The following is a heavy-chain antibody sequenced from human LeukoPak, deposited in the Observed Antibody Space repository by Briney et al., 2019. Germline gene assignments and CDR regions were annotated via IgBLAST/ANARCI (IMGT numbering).Heavy chain of an antibody. D-gene: IGHD3-9*01. CDR3: AKDRGVLRYFDWLRAYFQH. V-gene: IGHV3-7*03. Sequence: GGSLRLSCAASGFTFSNSWMSWARQVPGKGLEWVANIKEDGSEKYSVDSVKGRFTISRDNAKNSLYLQMNSLRAEDTAVYYCAKDRGVLRYFDWLRAYFQHWGQGTLVTVSS. J-gene: IGHJ1*01. CDR2: IKEDGSEK. CDR1: GFTFSNSW.